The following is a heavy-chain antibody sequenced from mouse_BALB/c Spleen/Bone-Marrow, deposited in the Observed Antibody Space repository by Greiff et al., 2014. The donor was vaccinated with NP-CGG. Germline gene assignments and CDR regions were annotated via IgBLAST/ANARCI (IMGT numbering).Heavy chain of an antibody. J-gene: IGHJ4*01. CDR2: IHYSGST. CDR1: GYSITSGYS. D-gene: IGHD2-1*01. Sequence: EVKLVESGPDLVKPSQSLSLTCTVTGYSITSGYSWHWIRQFPGNKLEWMGYIHYSGSTNCDPSLKSRFSITRDTSKNQFFLQFISVTTEYTATYYCARGDYGSYGAMDYWGQGTSVTVSS. CDR3: ARGDYGSYGAMDY. V-gene: IGHV3-1*02.